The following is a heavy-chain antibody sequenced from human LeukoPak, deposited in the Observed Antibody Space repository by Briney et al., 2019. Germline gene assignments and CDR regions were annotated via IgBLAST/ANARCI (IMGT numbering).Heavy chain of an antibody. J-gene: IGHJ4*02. Sequence: PSETLSLTCAVYGGSFSGYYWSWIRQPPGKGLEWIGEINHSGSTNYNPSLKSRVTISVDTSKNQFSLKLSSVTAADTAVYYCARQYGYSSRWYRYWGQGTLVTVSS. D-gene: IGHD6-13*01. V-gene: IGHV4-34*01. CDR3: ARQYGYSSRWYRY. CDR1: GGSFSGYY. CDR2: INHSGST.